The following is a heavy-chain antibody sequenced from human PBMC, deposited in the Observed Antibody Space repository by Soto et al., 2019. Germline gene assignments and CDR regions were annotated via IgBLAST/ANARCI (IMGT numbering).Heavy chain of an antibody. Sequence: QVQLVQSGAEVKKPGSSVKVSCKASGGTFSSYAISWVRQAPGRGLEWMGGIIPIFGTANYAQKFQGRVTVTADESTSTAYMELSSLRSEDTAVYYCASPLWDTAMVLGGDYYYYGMDVWGQGTTVTVSS. CDR2: IIPIFGTA. V-gene: IGHV1-69*12. CDR3: ASPLWDTAMVLGGDYYYYGMDV. J-gene: IGHJ6*02. CDR1: GGTFSSYA. D-gene: IGHD5-18*01.